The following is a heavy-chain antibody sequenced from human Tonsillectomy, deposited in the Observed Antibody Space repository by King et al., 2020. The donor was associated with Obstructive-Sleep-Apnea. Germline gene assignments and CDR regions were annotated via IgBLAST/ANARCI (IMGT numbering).Heavy chain of an antibody. D-gene: IGHD4/OR15-4a*01. CDR1: GFTFSTFG. CDR2: FSYDGSHK. Sequence: VQLVESGGGVVQPGRSLRLSCAASGFTFSTFGMHWVRQAPGKGLEGVAVFSYDGSHKYYADSVKGRFTISRDNSKNTLYLQMNSLRPEDTAVYYCAKPYGAHYFDYWGQGTLVTVSS. CDR3: AKPYGAHYFDY. J-gene: IGHJ4*02. V-gene: IGHV3-30*18.